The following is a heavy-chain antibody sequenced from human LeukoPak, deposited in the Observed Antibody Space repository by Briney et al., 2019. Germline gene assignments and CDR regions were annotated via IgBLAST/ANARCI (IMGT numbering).Heavy chain of an antibody. V-gene: IGHV5-51*01. D-gene: IGHD1-26*01. Sequence: GESLKISCKASGYTFTSYWIGWVRQMPGKGLEWMGIIYPGDSDTRYSPSFQGQVTISADKSINTAYLQWSCLKASDTAMYYCARQRYSGTSAAFDIWGQGTMVTVSS. CDR3: ARQRYSGTSAAFDI. CDR2: IYPGDSDT. CDR1: GYTFTSYW. J-gene: IGHJ3*02.